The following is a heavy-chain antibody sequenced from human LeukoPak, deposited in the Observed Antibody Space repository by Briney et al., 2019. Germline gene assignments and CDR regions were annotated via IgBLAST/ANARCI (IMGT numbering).Heavy chain of an antibody. CDR2: IYYSGST. Sequence: PSETLSLTCTVSGGSIITSYWSWIRQPPGKGLEWIAYIYYSGSTNYNPSLKSRVTISVDTSKNQFSLKLSSVTAADTAVYYCARGQARLSWFDPWGQGTLVTVSS. CDR1: GGSIITSY. V-gene: IGHV4-59*01. J-gene: IGHJ5*02. D-gene: IGHD6-19*01. CDR3: ARGQARLSWFDP.